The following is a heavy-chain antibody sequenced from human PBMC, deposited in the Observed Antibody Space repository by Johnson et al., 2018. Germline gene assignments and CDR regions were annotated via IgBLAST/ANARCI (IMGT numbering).Heavy chain of an antibody. CDR2: ISYDGSNK. CDR3: AKEYYDFWSGYYRYYYYYMDV. CDR1: GFTFSSYG. V-gene: IGHV3-30*18. J-gene: IGHJ6*03. D-gene: IGHD3-3*01. Sequence: QVQLVQSGGGLVKPGGSLRLSCAASGFTFSSYGMHWVRQAPGKGLEWVAVISYDGSNKYYADSVKGRFTISRDNSKNTLYLQMNSLRAEDTAVYYCAKEYYDFWSGYYRYYYYYMDVWGKGTTVTVSS.